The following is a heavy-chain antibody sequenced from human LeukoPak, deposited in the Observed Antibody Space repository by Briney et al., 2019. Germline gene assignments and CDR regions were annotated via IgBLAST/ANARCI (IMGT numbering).Heavy chain of an antibody. CDR1: GGSISSNSYY. J-gene: IGHJ4*02. D-gene: IGHD2-2*01. Sequence: SETLSLTCYVSGGSISSNSYYWGWIRQPPGKGLEWIGNIYYSGSTHYNPSLKSRLTISVDTSKNQFSLKLSSVTAADTAFYYCARDAYCSRTSCNGIGHYWGQGTLVTVSS. V-gene: IGHV4-39*07. CDR2: IYYSGST. CDR3: ARDAYCSRTSCNGIGHY.